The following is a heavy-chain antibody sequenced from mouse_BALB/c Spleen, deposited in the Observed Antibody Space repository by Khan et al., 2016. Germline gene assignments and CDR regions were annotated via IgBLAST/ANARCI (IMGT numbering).Heavy chain of an antibody. CDR1: GFNIKDTY. D-gene: IGHD1-2*01. CDR2: IDPANSNT. Sequence: VQLKESGAELVKPGASVKLSCTASGFNIKDTYMHWLKQRPEQGLEWIGRIDPANSNTIYDPKFQGKATITSDTSSNTAYLQLSSLTSEDTAVYYWAPYGRGFACWGQGTLVTVSA. J-gene: IGHJ3*01. V-gene: IGHV14-3*02. CDR3: APYGRGFAC.